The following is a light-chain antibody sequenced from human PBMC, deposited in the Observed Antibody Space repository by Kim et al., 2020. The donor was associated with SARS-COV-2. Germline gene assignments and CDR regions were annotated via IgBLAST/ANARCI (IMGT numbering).Light chain of an antibody. CDR3: AAWDDNLNGVG. CDR2: GYN. J-gene: IGLJ2*01. Sequence: QRVPIDCGENFSNVGLRTVSWCQQLPAASPKLLIFGYNQRPSGLPDRFSCSKSGTSATLSISGIQSEDEADYCCAAWDDNLNGVGFGGGTQLTVL. CDR1: FSNVGLRT. V-gene: IGLV1-44*01.